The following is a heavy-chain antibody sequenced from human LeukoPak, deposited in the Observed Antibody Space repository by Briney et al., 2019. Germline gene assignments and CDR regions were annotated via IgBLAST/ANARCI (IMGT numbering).Heavy chain of an antibody. D-gene: IGHD3-10*01. Sequence: GGSLRLSCAASGFTFRRYGMSWVRQAPEKGLEWVSAISGSGSSTYYEDSVKGRFTISRDNSKNTLSLQMNSLRAEDTAVYYCAREKGRGVISPYYDYWGQGTLVTVSS. CDR2: ISGSGSST. J-gene: IGHJ4*02. CDR1: GFTFRRYG. CDR3: AREKGRGVISPYYDY. V-gene: IGHV3-23*01.